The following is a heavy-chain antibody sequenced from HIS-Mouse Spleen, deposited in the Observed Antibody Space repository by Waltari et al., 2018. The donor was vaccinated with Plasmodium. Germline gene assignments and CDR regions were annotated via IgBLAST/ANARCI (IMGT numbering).Heavy chain of an antibody. J-gene: IGHJ2*01. CDR2: IKQDGSEK. CDR3: ASSWYWYFDL. CDR1: GFTFSSYW. Sequence: EVQLVESGGGLVQPGGSLRLSCAASGFTFSSYWMRWVRQATGKGLEGVANIKQDGSEKYYVDSVKGRFTISRDNAKNSLYLQMNSLRAEDTAVYYCASSWYWYFDLWGRGTLVTVSS. V-gene: IGHV3-7*01. D-gene: IGHD6-13*01.